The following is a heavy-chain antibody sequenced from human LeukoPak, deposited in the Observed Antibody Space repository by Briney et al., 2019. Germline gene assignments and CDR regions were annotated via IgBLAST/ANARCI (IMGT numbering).Heavy chain of an antibody. CDR3: APSQIAAAGTGDYFDY. CDR2: IYYSGST. V-gene: IGHV4-39*01. J-gene: IGHJ4*02. D-gene: IGHD6-13*01. Sequence: NPSETLSLTCTVSGGSISSSSYYWGWIRQPPGKGLEWIGSIYYSGSTYYNPSLKSRVTISVDTSKNQFSLKLSSVTAADTAVYYCAPSQIAAAGTGDYFDYWGQGTLVTVSS. CDR1: GGSISSSSYY.